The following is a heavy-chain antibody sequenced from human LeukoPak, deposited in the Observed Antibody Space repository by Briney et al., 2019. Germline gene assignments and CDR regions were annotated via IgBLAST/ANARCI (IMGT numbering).Heavy chain of an antibody. CDR3: XRHPXQLLWLSWFDP. J-gene: IGHJ5*02. D-gene: IGHD2-2*01. Sequence: SETLSLTCTVSGGSSSSSRYYWGWIRQPPGKGLEWIGSIYYSGSTYYNPSLKSRVTISVDTSKNQFSLKLSSVTAADTAVYYCXRHPXQLLWLSWFDPWGQGTLVTVSS. CDR2: IYYSGST. V-gene: IGHV4-39*01. CDR1: GGSSSSSRYY.